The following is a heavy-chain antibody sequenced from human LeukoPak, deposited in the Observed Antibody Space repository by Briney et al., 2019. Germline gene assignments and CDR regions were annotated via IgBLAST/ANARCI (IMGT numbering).Heavy chain of an antibody. CDR1: GGSISTSSYY. D-gene: IGHD3-22*01. CDR3: ARGTENYYDSSGYIGPAFDI. CDR2: INHSGST. Sequence: PSETLSLTCTVSGGSISTSSYYWSWIRQPPGKGLEWIGEINHSGSTNYNPSLKSRVTISVDTSKNQFSLKLSSVTAADTAVYYCARGTENYYDSSGYIGPAFDIWGQGTMVTISS. V-gene: IGHV4-39*07. J-gene: IGHJ3*02.